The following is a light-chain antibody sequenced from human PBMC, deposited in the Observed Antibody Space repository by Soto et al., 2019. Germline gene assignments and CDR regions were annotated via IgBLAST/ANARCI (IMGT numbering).Light chain of an antibody. CDR3: SSYTSSSTVYV. CDR2: DVS. V-gene: IGLV2-14*01. J-gene: IGLJ1*01. CDR1: SSDVGGYNY. Sequence: QSALTQPASVSGSPGQSITISCTGTSSDVGGYNYVSWYQPHPAKAPKLMIYDVSNRPSGVSYRFSGSKSGNTASLTISGLQAEDEADYYYSSYTSSSTVYVFGTGTQLTVL.